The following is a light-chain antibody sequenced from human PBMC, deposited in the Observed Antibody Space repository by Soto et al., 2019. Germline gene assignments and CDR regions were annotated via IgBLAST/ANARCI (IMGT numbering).Light chain of an antibody. V-gene: IGLV1-44*01. CDR2: SNN. CDR1: SSNIGSRT. Sequence: QSVLTQPPSASGTPGQRVTISCSGGSSNIGSRTVNWYQQLPGTAPKLLIYSNNQRPSGVPDRFSGSKSGTSASLAISGLLSEDEADYYCATWDDSLNIWVFGGGTKVTVL. J-gene: IGLJ3*02. CDR3: ATWDDSLNIWV.